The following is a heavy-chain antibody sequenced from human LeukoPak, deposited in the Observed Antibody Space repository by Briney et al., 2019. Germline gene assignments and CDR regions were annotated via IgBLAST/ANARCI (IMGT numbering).Heavy chain of an antibody. D-gene: IGHD3-10*01. CDR1: RHLQQLC. Sequence: KPGLGEGLLQGFWRHLQQLCYQLGATGPWTRLEWMGGIIPIFGTANYAQKFQGRVTIATDESTSTAYMELSSLRSEDTAVYYCARGSGPYLSYFDYWGQGTLVTVSS. J-gene: IGHJ4*02. CDR3: ARGSGPYLSYFDY. CDR2: IIPIFGTA. V-gene: IGHV1-69*05.